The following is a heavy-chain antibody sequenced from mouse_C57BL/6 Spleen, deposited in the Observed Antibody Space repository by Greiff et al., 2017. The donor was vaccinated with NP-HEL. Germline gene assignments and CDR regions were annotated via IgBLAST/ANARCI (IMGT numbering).Heavy chain of an antibody. V-gene: IGHV1-50*01. Sequence: QVQLQQPGAELVKPGASVKLSCKASGYTFTSYWMQWVKQRPGQGLEWIGEIDPSDSYTNYNQKFKGKATLTVDTSSSTAYMQLSSLTSEDSAVYYCARAGSREYFDVWGTGTTVTVSS. CDR2: IDPSDSYT. CDR1: GYTFTSYW. CDR3: ARAGSREYFDV. J-gene: IGHJ1*03. D-gene: IGHD1-1*01.